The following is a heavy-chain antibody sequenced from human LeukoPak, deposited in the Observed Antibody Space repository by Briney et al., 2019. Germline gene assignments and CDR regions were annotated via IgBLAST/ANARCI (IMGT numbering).Heavy chain of an antibody. J-gene: IGHJ4*02. Sequence: GGSLRLSCAVSGITLSNYGMSWVRQAPGKGLEWVAGISDSGGSTNYADSVKGRFTISRDNPKNTLYLQMNSLRADNTAVYYCARTPQKYCSSTTCYPDYWGQGTLVTVS. V-gene: IGHV3-23*01. CDR2: ISDSGGST. CDR3: ARTPQKYCSSTTCYPDY. CDR1: GITLSNYG. D-gene: IGHD2-2*01.